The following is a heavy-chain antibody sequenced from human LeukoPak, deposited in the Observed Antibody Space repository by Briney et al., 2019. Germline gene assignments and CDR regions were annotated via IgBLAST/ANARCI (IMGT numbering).Heavy chain of an antibody. CDR3: ARPSDSSGCCTFDY. D-gene: IGHD6-19*01. Sequence: PGGSLRLSCAASGFTFSSYGMHWVRQAPGKGLEWVSIIYGGGSTYHADSVKGRFTISRDNSKNALYLQMNSLRAEDTAVYYCARPSDSSGCCTFDYWGQGALVTVSS. CDR1: GFTFSSYG. CDR2: IYGGGST. V-gene: IGHV3-53*01. J-gene: IGHJ4*02.